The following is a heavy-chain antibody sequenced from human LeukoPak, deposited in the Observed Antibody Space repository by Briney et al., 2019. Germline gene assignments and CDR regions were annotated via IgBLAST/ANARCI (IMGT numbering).Heavy chain of an antibody. CDR1: RGSITNYY. D-gene: IGHD1-1*01. Sequence: PSETLALTCTVSRGSITNYYWSWIRQPAGKGLEWIGRISDSGSTDYNPSLKSRVIMSVDTSKNQFSLNLMSLTAADTAVYYCARSTGHNLLDHWGREPWSPSPQ. CDR3: ARSTGHNLLDH. J-gene: IGHJ4*02. CDR2: ISDSGST. V-gene: IGHV4-4*07.